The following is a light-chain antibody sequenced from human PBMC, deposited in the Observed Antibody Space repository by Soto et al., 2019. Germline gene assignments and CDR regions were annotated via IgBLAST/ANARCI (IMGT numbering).Light chain of an antibody. J-gene: IGKJ2*01. CDR2: GAS. CDR3: QPYGNSLYT. CDR1: PAVTSSN. Sequence: IFLTQSPDTLSLSPGERATLSCRASPAVTSSNYIAWYHQKPGQAPRLLIYGASRRATDVPDRFSGDGSGTDFTLTIARLEPEDVGVYYCQPYGNSLYTFGQGTKLEI. V-gene: IGKV3-20*01.